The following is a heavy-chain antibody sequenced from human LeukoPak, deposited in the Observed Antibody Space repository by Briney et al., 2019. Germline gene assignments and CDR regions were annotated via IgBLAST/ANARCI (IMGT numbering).Heavy chain of an antibody. CDR2: ISSSSYHI. CDR3: AGGSSTNPYFFDQ. Sequence: PGGSLRLSCVASGININVYSMNWVRQAPGKGLEWVSSISSSSYHIYYADSVKGRFTISRDNAKNSLYLQMDSLRAEDTAVYYCAGGSSTNPYFFDQWGRGTLVTVSS. CDR1: GININVYS. D-gene: IGHD3-16*01. V-gene: IGHV3-21*01. J-gene: IGHJ4*02.